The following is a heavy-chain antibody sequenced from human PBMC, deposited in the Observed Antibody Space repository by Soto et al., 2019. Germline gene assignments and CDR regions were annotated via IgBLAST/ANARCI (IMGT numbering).Heavy chain of an antibody. CDR3: ATLYYFDSSGYGDYFDY. V-gene: IGHV1-2*02. J-gene: IGHJ4*01. D-gene: IGHD3-22*01. CDR1: EYTFTAYY. Sequence: ASVKVSCKAYEYTFTAYYMHWVRQAPGRGLEWMGWINPKSGGTNYAQKFQGRVTLTSDTSISTAYLELSSLRSDDTAVYYCATLYYFDSSGYGDYFDYWGQGTLVTVSS. CDR2: INPKSGGT.